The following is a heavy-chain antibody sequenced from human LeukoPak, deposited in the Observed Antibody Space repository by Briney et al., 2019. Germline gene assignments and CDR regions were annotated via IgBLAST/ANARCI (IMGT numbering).Heavy chain of an antibody. CDR2: IYYSGST. CDR1: GGSISSGGYY. D-gene: IGHD2-2*02. J-gene: IGHJ5*02. V-gene: IGHV4-31*03. CDR3: ARYCSSTNCYRGGFDP. Sequence: SETLSLTCTVSGGSISSGGYYWSWIRQHPGQGLEWIVYIYYSGSTYSNPSLNSRVTISVDTSKSQFSLNLSSVTAADTAVYYCARYCSSTNCYRGGFDPWGQGTLVTVSS.